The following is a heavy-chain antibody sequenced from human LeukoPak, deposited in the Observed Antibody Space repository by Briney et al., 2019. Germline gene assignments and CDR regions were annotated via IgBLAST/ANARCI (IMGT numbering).Heavy chain of an antibody. D-gene: IGHD3-9*01. CDR1: GYTFTGYY. Sequence: ASVKVSCKASGYTFTGYYMHWVRQAPGQGLEWMGWISAYNGNTNYAQKLQGRVTMTTDTSTSTAYMELRSLRSDDTAVYYCARDSILTGYDIPSHWFDPWGQGTLVTVSS. J-gene: IGHJ5*02. CDR2: ISAYNGNT. CDR3: ARDSILTGYDIPSHWFDP. V-gene: IGHV1-18*04.